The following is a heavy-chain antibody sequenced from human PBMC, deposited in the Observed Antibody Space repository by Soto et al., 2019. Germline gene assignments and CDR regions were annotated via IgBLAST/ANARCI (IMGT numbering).Heavy chain of an antibody. CDR3: GRGRSGQLVVFY. CDR1: GYTFTGHY. Sequence: ASVKVSCKASGYTFTGHYIHWVRQAPGQGPEWMGEIGPASGDTRYAQKFQGRVTMTRDTSITTVYMELNNLSPDDTAVYYCGRGRSGQLVVFYWGQGTPVTVSS. CDR2: IGPASGDT. V-gene: IGHV1-2*02. J-gene: IGHJ4*02. D-gene: IGHD3-10*01.